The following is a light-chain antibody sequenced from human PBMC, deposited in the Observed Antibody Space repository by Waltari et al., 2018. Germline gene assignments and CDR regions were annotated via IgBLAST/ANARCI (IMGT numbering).Light chain of an antibody. CDR1: QTINGW. CDR3: QQYLLFWT. Sequence: DIQMTQSPSTLSASVGDRVTITCRASQTINGWLAWYQQKPGKAPELLIHDASTLESGVPPRFSGSGSGTEFTLTISSVQPEDVATYYCQQYLLFWTFGKGNGVEIK. V-gene: IGKV1-5*01. J-gene: IGKJ1*01. CDR2: DAS.